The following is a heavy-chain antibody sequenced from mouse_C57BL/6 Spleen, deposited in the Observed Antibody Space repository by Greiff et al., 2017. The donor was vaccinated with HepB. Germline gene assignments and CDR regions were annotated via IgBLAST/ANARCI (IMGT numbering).Heavy chain of an antibody. V-gene: IGHV5-9-1*02. Sequence: EVKVVESGEGLVKPGGSLKLSCAASGFTFSSYAMSWVRQTPEKRLEWVAYISSGGDYIYYADTVKGRFTISRDNARNTLYLQMSSLKSEDTAMYYCTREDGYYSYAMDYWGQGTSVTVSS. CDR2: ISSGGDYI. CDR3: TREDGYYSYAMDY. CDR1: GFTFSSYA. J-gene: IGHJ4*01. D-gene: IGHD2-3*01.